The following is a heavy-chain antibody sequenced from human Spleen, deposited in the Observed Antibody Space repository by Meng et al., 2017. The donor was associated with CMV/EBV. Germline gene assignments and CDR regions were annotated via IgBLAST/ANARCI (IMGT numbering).Heavy chain of an antibody. V-gene: IGHV1-2*02. CDR1: FTFADYF. J-gene: IGHJ4*02. CDR3: AGAPSLQYYNSSGYNDY. CDR2: VNPKNRGT. Sequence: FTFADYFMNWVRPGTGRGLERIRWVNPKNRGTNYAQRFQGRVTITRDTSITTVFMEVRRLRSDDTAVYYCAGAPSLQYYNSSGYNDYWGQGTLVTVSS. D-gene: IGHD3-22*01.